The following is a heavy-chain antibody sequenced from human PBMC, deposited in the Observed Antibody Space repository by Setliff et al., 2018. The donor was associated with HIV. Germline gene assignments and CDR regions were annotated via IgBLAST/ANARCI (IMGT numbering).Heavy chain of an antibody. CDR1: GGSFSNSYYF. CDR2: ISYSGST. CDR3: ARHRQGLTGSTPGYYMDV. V-gene: IGHV4-39*01. Sequence: PSETLSLTCNVSGGSFSNSYYFWGWIRQPPGKGLEWIGSISYSGSTYYNPSLKSRVTMSVDTSKNQFSLKLSSVTAADTAAYYCARHRQGLTGSTPGYYMDVWGKGTTVTVSS. D-gene: IGHD1-7*01. J-gene: IGHJ6*03.